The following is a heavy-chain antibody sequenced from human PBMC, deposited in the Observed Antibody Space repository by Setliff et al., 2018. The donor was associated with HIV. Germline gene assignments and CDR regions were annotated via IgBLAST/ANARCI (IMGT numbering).Heavy chain of an antibody. D-gene: IGHD3-3*02. CDR2: IYSSGST. CDR3: AREHFWSGYYSYDACDI. Sequence: SETLSLTCSVSGGSISGYYWTWIRQPPGKGLEWIGYIYSSGSTNYNPSLKSRVTISGDTSKNQFSLKLSSVTAADTAVYYCAREHFWSGYYSYDACDIWGQGTMVTVSS. V-gene: IGHV4-4*09. J-gene: IGHJ3*02. CDR1: GGSISGYY.